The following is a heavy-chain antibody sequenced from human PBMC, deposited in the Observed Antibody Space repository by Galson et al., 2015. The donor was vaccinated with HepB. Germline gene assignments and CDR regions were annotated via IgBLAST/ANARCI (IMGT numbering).Heavy chain of an antibody. J-gene: IGHJ6*02. D-gene: IGHD3-3*01. CDR1: GYTFTSYG. Sequence: SVKVSCKASGYTFTSYGISWVRQAPGQGLEWMGIINPSGGSTSYAQKFQGRVTMTRDTSTSTVYMGLSSLRSEDTAVYYCVTHLEWLLEGPPNGMDVWGQGTTVTVSS. CDR2: INPSGGST. V-gene: IGHV1-46*03. CDR3: VTHLEWLLEGPPNGMDV.